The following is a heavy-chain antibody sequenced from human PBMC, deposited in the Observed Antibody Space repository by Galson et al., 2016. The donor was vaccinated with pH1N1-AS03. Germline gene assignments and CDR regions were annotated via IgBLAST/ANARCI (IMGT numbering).Heavy chain of an antibody. D-gene: IGHD3-16*01. CDR1: GGSLKGFY. V-gene: IGHV4-34*01. CDR2: INYVGTS. Sequence: ETLSLTCDVYGGSLKGFYWTWIRQPPGRGLEWIGQINYVGTSDYNPSLSSRVSFSVDPSNNRCSLNLTSVTAAAPAVYYCARVDLGSGFDFWGQGALVSVST. J-gene: IGHJ4*02. CDR3: ARVDLGSGFDF.